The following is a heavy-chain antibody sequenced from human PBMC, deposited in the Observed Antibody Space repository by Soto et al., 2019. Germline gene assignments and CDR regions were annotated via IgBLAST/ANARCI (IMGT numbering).Heavy chain of an antibody. CDR3: ARDLSYAFDY. D-gene: IGHD1-26*01. J-gene: IGHJ4*02. Sequence: EVQLVESGGGLVQPGGSLRLSCAASGFIFTSYSMNWVRQAPGKGLEWLSYIRIDSNHIGYADSVRGRFTISSDIAKNSLYLQMNSLRDEDTPVYYCARDLSYAFDYWGQGTLVTVSS. CDR1: GFIFTSYS. V-gene: IGHV3-48*02. CDR2: IRIDSNHI.